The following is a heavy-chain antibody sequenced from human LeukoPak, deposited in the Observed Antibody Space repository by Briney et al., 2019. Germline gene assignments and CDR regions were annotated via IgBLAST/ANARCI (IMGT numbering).Heavy chain of an antibody. CDR2: INHSGST. CDR3: ARGLSTMSL. V-gene: IGHV4-34*01. CDR1: GGSFSGYY. Sequence: SETLSLTCAVYGGSFSGYYWSWIRQPPRKGLEWIGEINHSGSTNYNPSLKSRVTISVDTSKNQFSLRLSSVTAADTAVYYCARGLSTMSLWGQGTTVTVSS. D-gene: IGHD3-10*02. J-gene: IGHJ6*02.